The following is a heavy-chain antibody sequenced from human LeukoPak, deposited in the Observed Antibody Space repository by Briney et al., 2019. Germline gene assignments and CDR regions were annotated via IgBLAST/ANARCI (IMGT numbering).Heavy chain of an antibody. J-gene: IGHJ5*02. V-gene: IGHV1-69*06. CDR1: GGTFSSYA. Sequence: ASVTVSCKASGGTFSSYAISWVRQAPGQGLEWMGGIIPIFGTANYAQKFQGRVTITADKSTSTAYMELSSLRSEDTAMYYCARSHSSSWYMALDPWGQGTLVTVSS. CDR2: IIPIFGTA. D-gene: IGHD6-13*01. CDR3: ARSHSSSWYMALDP.